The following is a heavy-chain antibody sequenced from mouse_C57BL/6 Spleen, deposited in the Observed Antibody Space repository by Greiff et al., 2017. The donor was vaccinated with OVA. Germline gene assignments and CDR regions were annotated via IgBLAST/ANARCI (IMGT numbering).Heavy chain of an antibody. CDR1: GYTFTDYE. D-gene: IGHD1-1*01. CDR3: TTVVDYAMDY. CDR2: IDPETGGT. J-gene: IGHJ4*01. Sequence: VQLQQSGAELVRPGASVTLSCKASGYTFTDYEMPWVKQTPVHGLEWIGAIDPETGGTAYNQKFKGKAILTADKSSSTAYMELRSLTSEDSAVYYCTTVVDYAMDYWGQGTSVTVST. V-gene: IGHV1-15*01.